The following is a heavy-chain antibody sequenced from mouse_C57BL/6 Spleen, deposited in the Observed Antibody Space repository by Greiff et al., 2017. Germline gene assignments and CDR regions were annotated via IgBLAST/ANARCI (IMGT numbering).Heavy chain of an antibody. CDR2: IDPENGDT. Sequence: EVKLQESGAELVRPGASVKLSCTASGFNIKDDYMHWVKQRPEQGLEWIGWIDPENGDTEYASKFQGKATITADTSSNTAYLQLSSLTSEDTAVYYCTTLLRSGGPYWGQGTTLTVSS. V-gene: IGHV14-4*01. J-gene: IGHJ2*01. D-gene: IGHD1-1*01. CDR3: TTLLRSGGPY. CDR1: GFNIKDDY.